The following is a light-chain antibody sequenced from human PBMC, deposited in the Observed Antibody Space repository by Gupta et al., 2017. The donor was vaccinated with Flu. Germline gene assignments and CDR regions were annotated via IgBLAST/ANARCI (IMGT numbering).Light chain of an antibody. V-gene: IGKV1-16*01. Sequence: DIQMTQSPSSLSAFVGDSVTITCRTSQDINSCLAWFQLKPGQAPKSLIYAASALQSGIPSRFSGSGSGTEFTLTITSLQPEDFATYYCQQYNTYPLTFGGGTNVEMK. CDR3: QQYNTYPLT. CDR1: QDINSC. J-gene: IGKJ4*01. CDR2: AAS.